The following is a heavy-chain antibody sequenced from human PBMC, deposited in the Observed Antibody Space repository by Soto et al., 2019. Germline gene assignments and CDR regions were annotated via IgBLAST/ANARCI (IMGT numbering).Heavy chain of an antibody. CDR1: GGSISSYY. CDR3: ARGATVQLERRGAFYI. D-gene: IGHD1-1*01. CDR2: IYYSGST. V-gene: IGHV4-59*01. Sequence: QVQLQESGPGLVKPSETLSLTCTVSGGSISSYYWSWIRQPPGKGLEWMGYIYYSGSTNYNPSLKRRVTIAVETSKNQFSLKLSSVTAADTAVYYCARGATVQLERRGAFYIWGQGTMVTVSS. J-gene: IGHJ3*02.